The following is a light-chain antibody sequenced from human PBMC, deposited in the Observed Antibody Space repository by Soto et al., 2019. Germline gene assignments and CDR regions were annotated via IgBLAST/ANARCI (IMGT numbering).Light chain of an antibody. V-gene: IGLV3-1*01. CDR1: KLGDKY. CDR2: QDR. J-gene: IGLJ2*01. CDR3: HAWDSPTVV. Sequence: SYELTQPPSVSVSPGQTATITCSGDKLGDKYVFWYQQKPGQSPVLVIYQDRKRPSGIPERFSGSNSGNTATLTISGIQATDEADYYCHAWDSPTVVFGGGTKLTVL.